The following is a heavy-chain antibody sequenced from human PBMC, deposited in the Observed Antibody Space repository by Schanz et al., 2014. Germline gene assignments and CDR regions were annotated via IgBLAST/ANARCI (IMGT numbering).Heavy chain of an antibody. CDR2: ISGSGAST. V-gene: IGHV3-23*04. CDR1: GLIFSNYV. J-gene: IGHJ2*01. CDR3: AKDAPYPFDL. Sequence: VQLVESGGGVVQPGGSLKLSCAASGLIFSNYVMSWVRQAPGKGLEWVSGISGSGASTYYADSVKGRFTISRDNSNKTVDLQMNSLRAEDTAIYYCAKDAPYPFDLWGRGTLITVST.